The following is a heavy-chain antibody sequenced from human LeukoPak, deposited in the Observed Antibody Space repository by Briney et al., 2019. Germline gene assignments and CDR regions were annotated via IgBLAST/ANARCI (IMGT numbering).Heavy chain of an antibody. CDR1: GFTFGSYE. Sequence: GGSLRLSCAASGFTFGSYEMNWVRQAPGKGLEWVSYISSSGSTIYYADSVKGRFTISRDNAKNSLYLQMNSLRAEDTAVYYCARDYCSSTSCYGMDVWGQGTTVTVSS. CDR2: ISSSGSTI. V-gene: IGHV3-48*03. D-gene: IGHD2-2*01. CDR3: ARDYCSSTSCYGMDV. J-gene: IGHJ6*02.